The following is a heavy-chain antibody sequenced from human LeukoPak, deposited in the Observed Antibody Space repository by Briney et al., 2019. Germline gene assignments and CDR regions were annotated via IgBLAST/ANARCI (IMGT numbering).Heavy chain of an antibody. CDR1: GFTFNNYN. CDR3: ARAPGYGAAYYFDY. V-gene: IGHV3-21*01. J-gene: IGHJ4*02. CDR2: ITSSGTYI. Sequence: KPGGSLRLSCAASGFTFNNYNMNWVRQAPGKALEWVSSITSSGTYIFYADSVKGRFTISRDNAKNSLYLQMNSLRAEDTAVYYCARAPGYGAAYYFDYWGQGTLVTVSS. D-gene: IGHD1-1*01.